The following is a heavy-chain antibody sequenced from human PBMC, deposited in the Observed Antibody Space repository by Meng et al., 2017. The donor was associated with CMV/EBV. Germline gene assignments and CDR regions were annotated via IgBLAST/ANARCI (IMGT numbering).Heavy chain of an antibody. CDR2: IYYSGST. V-gene: IGHV4-39*07. CDR1: GGSISSSSYY. Sequence: SETLSLTCTVSGGSISSSSYYWGWIRQPPGKGLEWIGSIYYSGSTYYNPSLKSRVTISVDTSKNQFSLKLSSVTAADTAVYYCARQLARIAVADTDHDAFDIWGQGTMVTVSS. D-gene: IGHD6-19*01. J-gene: IGHJ3*02. CDR3: ARQLARIAVADTDHDAFDI.